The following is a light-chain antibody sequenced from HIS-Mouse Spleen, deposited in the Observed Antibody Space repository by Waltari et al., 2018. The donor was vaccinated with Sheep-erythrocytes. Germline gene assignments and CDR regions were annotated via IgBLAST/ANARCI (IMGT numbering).Light chain of an antibody. CDR1: SSDVGGYNY. CDR3: CSYAGSYNHV. Sequence: QSALTQPRSVSGSPGQSVTISCTGTSSDVGGYNYVAWYQQHPGKAPKLMLYDVSKRPSGAPDRFSGSKSGNTASLTISGLQAEDEADYYCCSYAGSYNHVFATGTKVNVL. V-gene: IGLV2-11*01. J-gene: IGLJ1*01. CDR2: DVS.